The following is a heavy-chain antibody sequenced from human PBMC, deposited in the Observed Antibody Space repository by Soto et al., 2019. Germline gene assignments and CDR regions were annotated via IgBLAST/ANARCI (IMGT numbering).Heavy chain of an antibody. Sequence: SETLSLTCTVSGGSISSYYWSWIRQSPGKGLEWIGSIYYSGSTYYNPSLKSRVTISVDTSKNQFSLKLSSVTAADTAVYYCARHEDSSSWYGKYYYGMDVWGQGTTVTVSS. CDR3: ARHEDSSSWYGKYYYGMDV. CDR1: GGSISSYY. D-gene: IGHD6-13*01. J-gene: IGHJ6*02. V-gene: IGHV4-59*05. CDR2: IYYSGST.